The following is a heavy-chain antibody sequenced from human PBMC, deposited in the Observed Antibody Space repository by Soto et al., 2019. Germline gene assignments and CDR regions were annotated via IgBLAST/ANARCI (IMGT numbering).Heavy chain of an antibody. J-gene: IGHJ2*01. V-gene: IGHV4-39*01. CDR3: ASPQGGYSSSSRLDWYFDL. CDR1: GGSISSSSYY. Sequence: SETLSLTCTVSGGSISSSSYYWGWIRQPPGKGLEWIGSIYYSGSTYYNPSLKSRVTISVDTSKNQFSLKLSSVTAADTAVYYCASPQGGYSSSSRLDWYFDLWGRGTLVTVSS. D-gene: IGHD6-6*01. CDR2: IYYSGST.